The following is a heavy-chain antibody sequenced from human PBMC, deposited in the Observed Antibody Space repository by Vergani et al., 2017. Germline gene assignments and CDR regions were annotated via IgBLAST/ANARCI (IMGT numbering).Heavy chain of an antibody. CDR3: ARIFPNPYYYYYMDV. D-gene: IGHD2-15*01. CDR1: GYTLNGYY. J-gene: IGHJ6*03. V-gene: IGHV1-2*02. Sequence: QVQLVQSGAEVKKPGASVKVSCKASGYTLNGYYMHWVRQAPGQGLEWMGWINPNSGGTNYAQKFQGRVTMTRDTSISTAYMELSRLRSDDTAVYYCARIFPNPYYYYYMDVWGKGTTVTVSS. CDR2: INPNSGGT.